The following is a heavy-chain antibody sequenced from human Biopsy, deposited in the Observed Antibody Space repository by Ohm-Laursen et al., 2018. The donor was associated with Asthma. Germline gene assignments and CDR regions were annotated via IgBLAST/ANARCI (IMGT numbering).Heavy chain of an antibody. Sequence: GESLRISCKASGYTFSDSWIGWVRHMPGKGLEWMGIIFAANSETKYSPSFQGQVTISADMSISTAFLQWSSLKASDTAIYYCARFIDGTFFVDYWGQGTLVTVSS. CDR1: GYTFSDSW. J-gene: IGHJ4*02. CDR2: IFAANSET. D-gene: IGHD1-7*01. CDR3: ARFIDGTFFVDY. V-gene: IGHV5-51*01.